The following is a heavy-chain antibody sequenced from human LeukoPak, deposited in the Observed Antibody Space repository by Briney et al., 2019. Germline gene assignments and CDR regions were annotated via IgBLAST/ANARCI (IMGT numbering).Heavy chain of an antibody. V-gene: IGHV3-23*01. CDR2: ISGSGGST. J-gene: IGHJ4*02. CDR3: AKSDYYYDSSGYYGLYYFDY. D-gene: IGHD3-22*01. CDR1: GFTFSSYS. Sequence: GGSLRLSCAASGFTFSSYSMSWVRQAPGKGLEWVSAISGSGGSTYYADSVKGRFTISRDSSKNTLYLQMNSLRAEDTAVYYCAKSDYYYDSSGYYGLYYFDYWGQGTLVTVSS.